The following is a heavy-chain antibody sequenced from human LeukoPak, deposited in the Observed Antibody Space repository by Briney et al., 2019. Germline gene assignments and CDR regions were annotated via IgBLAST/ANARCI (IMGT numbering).Heavy chain of an antibody. D-gene: IGHD3-10*01. Sequence: PGGSLRLSCAASGFTFSNYAMSWVRQAPGKGLEWVSGIRGSGVSTSYADSVKGRFTISRDNSKNMLYLFMNNLRAEDTAVYYCALLGGKLLWRIDYWGQGTRVTVSS. CDR3: ALLGGKLLWRIDY. CDR2: IRGSGVST. J-gene: IGHJ4*02. CDR1: GFTFSNYA. V-gene: IGHV3-23*01.